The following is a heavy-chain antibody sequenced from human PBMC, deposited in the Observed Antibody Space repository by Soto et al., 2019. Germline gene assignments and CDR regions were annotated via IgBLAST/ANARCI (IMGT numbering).Heavy chain of an antibody. CDR1: GGSISSGDYY. CDR2: IYYSGST. V-gene: IGHV4-30-4*01. CDR3: AREGRIWSGYHLYYYYGMDV. D-gene: IGHD3-3*01. J-gene: IGHJ6*02. Sequence: SETLSLTCTVSGGSISSGDYYWSWIRQPPGKGLEWIGYIYYSGSTYYNPSLKSRVTISVDTSKNQFSLKLSSVTAADTAVYYCAREGRIWSGYHLYYYYGMDVWGQGTTVTVSS.